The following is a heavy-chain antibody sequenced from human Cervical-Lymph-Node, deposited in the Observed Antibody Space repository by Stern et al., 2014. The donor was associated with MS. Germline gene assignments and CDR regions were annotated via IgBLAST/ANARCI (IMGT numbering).Heavy chain of an antibody. J-gene: IGHJ1*01. CDR2: ISWNSGSI. Sequence: EVQLVESGGGLVQPGRSLRLSCAASGFTFDDYAMHLVRQAPGKGLEWVSGISWNSGSIGYADSVKGRFTISRDNAKNSLYLQMNSLRAEDTALYYCAKDKAARPSEYFQHWGQGTLVTVSS. V-gene: IGHV3-9*01. CDR1: GFTFDDYA. D-gene: IGHD6-6*01. CDR3: AKDKAARPSEYFQH.